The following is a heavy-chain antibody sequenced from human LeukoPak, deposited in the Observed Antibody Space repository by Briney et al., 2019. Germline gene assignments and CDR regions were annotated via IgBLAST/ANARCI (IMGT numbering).Heavy chain of an antibody. CDR1: GFTFSSYA. CDR2: ISGSGGST. D-gene: IGHD2-2*01. CDR3: TLVVQYCRSTSCLDV. V-gene: IGHV3-23*01. Sequence: GGTLRLSCAASGFTFSSYAMSWVRQAPGKGLEGVSAISGSGGSTYYADSVKGRFTISRENSKNTLYLQMNSVRAEDTAVYYCTLVVQYCRSTSCLDVWGQGTTVTVSS. J-gene: IGHJ6*01.